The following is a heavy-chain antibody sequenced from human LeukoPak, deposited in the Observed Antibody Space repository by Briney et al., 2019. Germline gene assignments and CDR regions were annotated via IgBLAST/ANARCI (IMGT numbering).Heavy chain of an antibody. D-gene: IGHD3-22*01. J-gene: IGHJ4*02. CDR2: ITSSGRYI. Sequence: GGSLRLSCAASGFTFSSYSMNWVRQAPGKGLEWVSSITSSGRYIYYADSVKGRFTISRDNSKNTLYLQMNSLRAEDTAVYYCAKVPPQDYYDSSGYLEYYFDYWGQGTLVTVSS. V-gene: IGHV3-21*04. CDR3: AKVPPQDYYDSSGYLEYYFDY. CDR1: GFTFSSYS.